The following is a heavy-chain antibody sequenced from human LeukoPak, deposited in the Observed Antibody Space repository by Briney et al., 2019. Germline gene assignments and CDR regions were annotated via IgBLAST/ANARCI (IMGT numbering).Heavy chain of an antibody. Sequence: ASVKVSCKASGYTFTSYAMNWVRQAPGQGLEWMGWINTNTGNPTYAQGFTGRFVFSLDTSVSTAYLQISSPKAEDTAVYYCAREVYIELWHNSSSWYGGASWFDPWGQGTLVTVSS. CDR2: INTNTGNP. V-gene: IGHV7-4-1*02. CDR3: AREVYIELWHNSSSWYGGASWFDP. D-gene: IGHD6-13*01. J-gene: IGHJ5*02. CDR1: GYTFTSYA.